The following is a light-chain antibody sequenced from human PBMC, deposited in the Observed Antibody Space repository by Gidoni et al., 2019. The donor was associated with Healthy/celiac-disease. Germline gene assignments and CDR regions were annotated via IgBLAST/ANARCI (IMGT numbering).Light chain of an antibody. Sequence: EIVLTQSPGTLSLSPWERATLSCRASQSVSSSYLAWYQQKPGQAPRLLIYGASSRATGIPDRFSGSGSGTDFTLTISRLEPEDFAVYYCQQYGSSPGTFGQGTKVEIK. CDR3: QQYGSSPGT. J-gene: IGKJ1*01. V-gene: IGKV3-20*01. CDR1: QSVSSSY. CDR2: GAS.